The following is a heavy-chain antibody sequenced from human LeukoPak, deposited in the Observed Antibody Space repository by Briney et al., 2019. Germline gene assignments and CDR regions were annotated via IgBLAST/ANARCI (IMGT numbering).Heavy chain of an antibody. CDR1: GFTFSDYY. D-gene: IGHD1-26*01. CDR2: ISSSGSTI. J-gene: IGHJ3*02. Sequence: GGSLRLSCAASGFTFSDYYMSWIRQAPGKGLEWVSYISSSGSTIYYADSVKGRFTISRDNAKNSLYLQMNSLRAEDTAVYYCAREQWELPDHDAFDIWGQGTMVTVSS. CDR3: AREQWELPDHDAFDI. V-gene: IGHV3-11*04.